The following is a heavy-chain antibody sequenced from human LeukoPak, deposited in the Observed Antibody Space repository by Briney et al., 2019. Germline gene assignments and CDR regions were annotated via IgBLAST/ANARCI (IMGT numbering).Heavy chain of an antibody. Sequence: SETLSLSCAASGFTITTYYRHWIRQPAGKGLEWIGRIYTSGSANYNPSLKSRVSMSLDTSKNQFSLKLSSVTAADTAVYYCARDRGDSSDWSAYYFDDWGQGTLVTVSA. D-gene: IGHD6-19*01. J-gene: IGHJ4*02. CDR1: GFTITTYY. V-gene: IGHV4-4*07. CDR2: IYTSGSA. CDR3: ARDRGDSSDWSAYYFDD.